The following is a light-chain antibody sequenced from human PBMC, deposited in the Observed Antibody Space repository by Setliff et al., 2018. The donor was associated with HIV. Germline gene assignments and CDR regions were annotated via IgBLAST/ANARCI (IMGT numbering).Light chain of an antibody. V-gene: IGLV2-23*02. Sequence: QSALTQPASVSGSPGQSITISCTGTSSDVGSYNLVSWYQQHPGKAPKLMIYGVNKRPSGVSYRFSGSKSGNTASLTISGLQADDEADYYCYSYAGSGRIFGTGTKVTV. J-gene: IGLJ1*01. CDR3: YSYAGSGRI. CDR2: GVN. CDR1: SSDVGSYNL.